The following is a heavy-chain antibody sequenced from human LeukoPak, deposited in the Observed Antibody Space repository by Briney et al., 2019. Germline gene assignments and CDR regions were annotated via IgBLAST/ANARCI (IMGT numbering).Heavy chain of an antibody. V-gene: IGHV4-39*01. CDR3: ARNWVADSFDF. CDR2: IFYRGST. D-gene: IGHD6-19*01. Sequence: SSDTLSLTCTVSGGSISNSTYYWGWVRQPPGKGLGWIGSIFYRGSTYYTPSLKSRVTISVDTSKNQFSLKLTSVTAADTAMYFCARNWVADSFDFWSQGTMVTVSS. J-gene: IGHJ3*01. CDR1: GGSISNSTYY.